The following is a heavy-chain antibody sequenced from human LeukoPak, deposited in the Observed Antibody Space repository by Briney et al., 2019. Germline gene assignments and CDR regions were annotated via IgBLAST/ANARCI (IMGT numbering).Heavy chain of an antibody. V-gene: IGHV3-23*01. J-gene: IGHJ6*02. CDR2: ISGSGGST. CDR3: AKTYYDILTGYGYYGMDV. D-gene: IGHD3-9*01. CDR1: GFTFSSYW. Sequence: GSLRLSCAASGFTFSSYWMSWVRQAPGKGLEWVSAISGSGGSTYYADSVKGRFTISRDNSKNTLYLQMNSLRAEDTAVYYCAKTYYDILTGYGYYGMDVWGQGTTVTVSS.